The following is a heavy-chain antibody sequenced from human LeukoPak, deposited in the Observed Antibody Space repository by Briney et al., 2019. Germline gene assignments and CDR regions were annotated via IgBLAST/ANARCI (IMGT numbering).Heavy chain of an antibody. J-gene: IGHJ5*02. CDR3: ARDSGTTGEVKFDP. V-gene: IGHV4-4*07. D-gene: IGHD1-7*01. CDR2: IYVSGST. Sequence: SETLSLTCTVSGASISSYYWSWIRQPAGKGLEWIGRIYVSGSTTYNPSLESRVTMSLDTSKNQISLKVSSVTAADTAVYYCARDSGTTGEVKFDPWGQGTLVTVSS. CDR1: GASISSYY.